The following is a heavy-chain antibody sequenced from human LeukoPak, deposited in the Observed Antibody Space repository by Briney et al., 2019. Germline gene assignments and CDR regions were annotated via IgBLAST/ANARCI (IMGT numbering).Heavy chain of an antibody. D-gene: IGHD3-9*01. Sequence: GSLRLSCAASGFTFSSYAMSWIRQPPGKGLEWIGEINHSGSTNCNPSLKSRVTISVDTSKNQFSLKLSSVTAADTAVYYCARGVVYYDILTGPIPPYWYFDLWGRGTLVTVSS. V-gene: IGHV4-34*01. CDR2: INHSGST. CDR1: GFTFSSYA. CDR3: ARGVVYYDILTGPIPPYWYFDL. J-gene: IGHJ2*01.